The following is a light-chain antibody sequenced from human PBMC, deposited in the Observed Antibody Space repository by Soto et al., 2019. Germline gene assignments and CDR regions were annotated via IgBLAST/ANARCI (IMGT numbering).Light chain of an antibody. Sequence: EIVLTQSPATLSSSPGERATLSCRASQTVGVRLAWYQHKPGQAPRLLIYGATKRATGIPDRFSGSGSGTDFTLTISRLEAEDFAVYYCQQYGDSPRVFGQGTKVDIK. V-gene: IGKV3-20*01. CDR2: GAT. J-gene: IGKJ1*01. CDR1: QTVGVR. CDR3: QQYGDSPRV.